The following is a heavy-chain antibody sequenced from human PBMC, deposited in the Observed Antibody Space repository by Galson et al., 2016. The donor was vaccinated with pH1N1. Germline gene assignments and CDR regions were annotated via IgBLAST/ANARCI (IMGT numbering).Heavy chain of an antibody. D-gene: IGHD7-27*01. V-gene: IGHV3-74*03. CDR2: IHPDGSVI. J-gene: IGHJ3*02. CDR1: GFDFPNRW. CDR3: ARDGLGAFDM. Sequence: LRLSCAASGFDFPNRWMHWVRQVPGKGLVWVSLIHPDGSVIVDADPVKGRFTISRDNAKNTLYLQMNSLRVEGTAVYYCARDGLGAFDMWGQGTMVIVSS.